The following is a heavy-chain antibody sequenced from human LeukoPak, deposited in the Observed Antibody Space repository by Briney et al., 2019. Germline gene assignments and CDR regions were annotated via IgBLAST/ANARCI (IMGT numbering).Heavy chain of an antibody. J-gene: IGHJ3*02. V-gene: IGHV3-30*04. CDR2: ISYDGSNK. D-gene: IGHD3-22*01. Sequence: GGSLRLSCAAPGFTFSSYAMHWVRQAPGKGLEWVAVISYDGSNKYYADSVKGRFTISRDNAKNSLYLQMNSLRAEDTAVYYCARDVPYYYESSGYYSLGFDIWGQGTMVTVSS. CDR1: GFTFSSYA. CDR3: ARDVPYYYESSGYYSLGFDI.